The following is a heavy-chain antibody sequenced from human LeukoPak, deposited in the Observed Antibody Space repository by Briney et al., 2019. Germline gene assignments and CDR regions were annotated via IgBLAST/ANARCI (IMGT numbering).Heavy chain of an antibody. CDR1: GFTFSSYA. J-gene: IGHJ4*02. CDR3: AKDGVTIFGVVRRGFDY. D-gene: IGHD3-3*01. V-gene: IGHV3-30-3*01. Sequence: GGSLRLSCAASGFTFSSYAMHWVRQAPGKGLEWVAVISYDGSNKYYADSVKGRFTISRDNSKNTLYLQMNSLRAEDTAVYYCAKDGVTIFGVVRRGFDYWGQGTLVTVSS. CDR2: ISYDGSNK.